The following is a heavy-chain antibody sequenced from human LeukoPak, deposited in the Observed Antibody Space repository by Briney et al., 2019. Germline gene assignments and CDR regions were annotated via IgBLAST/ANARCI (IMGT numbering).Heavy chain of an antibody. J-gene: IGHJ3*02. Sequence: PGGSLRLSCAASGFTFSSYAMHWVRQAPGKGLEYVSAISSNGGSTYYANSVKGRFTISRDNSKNTLYLQMGSLRAEDMAVYYCARAQWLDAFDIWGQGTMVTVSS. D-gene: IGHD6-19*01. CDR3: ARAQWLDAFDI. CDR1: GFTFSSYA. V-gene: IGHV3-64*01. CDR2: ISSNGGST.